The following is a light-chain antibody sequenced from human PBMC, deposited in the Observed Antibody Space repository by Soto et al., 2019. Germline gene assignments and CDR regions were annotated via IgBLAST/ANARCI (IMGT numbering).Light chain of an antibody. J-gene: IGKJ4*01. CDR2: DAS. CDR3: QQANSFPLT. V-gene: IGKV1D-12*01. Sequence: DIQMTQSPSSVSASVGDTVTLTCRASQGISRWLAWYQQKLGKAPKLLIYDASSLQSGVPSRFSGSGAGTDFTLTISSLQPEDFATYYCQQANSFPLTVGGGTKVDNK. CDR1: QGISRW.